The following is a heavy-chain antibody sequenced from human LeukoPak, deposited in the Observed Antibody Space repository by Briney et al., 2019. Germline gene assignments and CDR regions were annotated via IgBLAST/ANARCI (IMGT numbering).Heavy chain of an antibody. V-gene: IGHV4-38-2*01. J-gene: IGHJ5*02. CDR3: ARAAGYCSGGGCYSRDNWFDP. Sequence: SETLSLTCAVSGYSISSGYYWGWIRQPPGKGLEWIGSIYHSGSTYYNPSLKSRVTISVDTSKNQFSLKLSSVTAADTAVYYCARAAGYCSGGGCYSRDNWFDPWGQGTLVTVSS. CDR2: IYHSGST. CDR1: GYSISSGYY. D-gene: IGHD2-15*01.